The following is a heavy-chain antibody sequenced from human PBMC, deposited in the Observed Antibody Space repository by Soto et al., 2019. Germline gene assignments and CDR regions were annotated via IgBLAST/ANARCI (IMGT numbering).Heavy chain of an antibody. CDR3: ARRAAAAYGMDV. D-gene: IGHD6-13*01. CDR2: IYPGDSDT. CDR1: VYSFTSYF. J-gene: IGHJ6*02. Sequence: VXICCKVFVYSFTSYFIGWVRQMPWKGLEWMGIIYPGDSDTRYSPSFQGQVTISADKSISTAYLQWSSLKASDTAMYYCARRAAAAYGMDVWGQGTKVTVSS. V-gene: IGHV5-51*01.